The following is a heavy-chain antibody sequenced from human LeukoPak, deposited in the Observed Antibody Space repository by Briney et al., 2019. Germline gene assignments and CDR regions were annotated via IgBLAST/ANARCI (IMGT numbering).Heavy chain of an antibody. CDR1: GFIFSSYS. Sequence: GGSLRLSCVGSGFIFSSYSMNWVRQAPGKGLEWISYISSSSGTIYYADSVKGRFTISRDNAKNSLYLQMNSLRAEDTAVYYCAELGITMIGGVWGKGTTVTISS. CDR3: AELGITMIGGV. D-gene: IGHD3-10*02. CDR2: ISSSSGTI. J-gene: IGHJ6*04. V-gene: IGHV3-48*04.